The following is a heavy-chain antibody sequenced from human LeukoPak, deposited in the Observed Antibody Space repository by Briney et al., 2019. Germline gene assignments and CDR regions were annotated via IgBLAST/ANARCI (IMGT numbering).Heavy chain of an antibody. J-gene: IGHJ4*02. CDR2: ISSSSSYI. CDR1: GFTFSSYS. CDR3: AREYCSSTSCEEDY. Sequence: GGSLRLSCAASGFTFSSYSMNWVRQAPGKGLEWVSSISSSSSYIYYADSVKGRCTISRDNAKNSLYLQMNSLRAEDTAVYYCAREYCSSTSCEEDYWGQGTLVTVSS. V-gene: IGHV3-21*01. D-gene: IGHD2-2*01.